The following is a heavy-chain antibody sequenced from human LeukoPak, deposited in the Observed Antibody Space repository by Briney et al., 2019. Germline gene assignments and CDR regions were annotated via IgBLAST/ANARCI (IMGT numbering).Heavy chain of an antibody. V-gene: IGHV3-23*01. D-gene: IGHD3-22*01. J-gene: IGHJ5*02. Sequence: GGSLRLSCAASGFTFSSYAMSWVRQAPGKGLEWVSAISGSGGSTYYADSVKGRFTISRDNSKNTLYLQMNSLRAEDTAVYYCAKSSLVITTTGWFDPWGQGTLVTVSS. CDR1: GFTFSSYA. CDR2: ISGSGGST. CDR3: AKSSLVITTTGWFDP.